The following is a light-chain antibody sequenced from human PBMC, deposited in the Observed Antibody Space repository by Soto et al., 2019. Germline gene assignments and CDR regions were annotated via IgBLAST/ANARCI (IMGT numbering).Light chain of an antibody. Sequence: PGARATLSCRASQTVAYTSLAWYQQRPGQAPRLLIYGTSTRATGTPDRFIGSGSGTAFTLTISRLEPEDFAVYYCQQYVTTPRTFVQGTKVE. J-gene: IGKJ1*01. CDR3: QQYVTTPRT. CDR1: QTVAYTS. V-gene: IGKV3-20*01. CDR2: GTS.